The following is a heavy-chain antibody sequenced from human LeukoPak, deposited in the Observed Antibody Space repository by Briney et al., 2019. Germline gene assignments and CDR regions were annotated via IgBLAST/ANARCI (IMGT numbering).Heavy chain of an antibody. CDR1: GFTFSSYS. D-gene: IGHD2-21*02. CDR3: ARGPRPHGYCGGDCYFDY. CDR2: ISSSSSYI. J-gene: IGHJ4*02. V-gene: IGHV3-21*01. Sequence: GGSLRLSCAASGFTFSSYSMNWVRQAPGKGLEWVSSISSSSSYIYYADSVKGRFTISRDNAKNSLYLQMNSLRAEDTAVYYCARGPRPHGYCGGDCYFDYWGQGTLVTVSS.